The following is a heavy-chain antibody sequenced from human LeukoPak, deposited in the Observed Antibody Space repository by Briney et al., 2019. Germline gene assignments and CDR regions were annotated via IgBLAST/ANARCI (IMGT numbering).Heavy chain of an antibody. Sequence: GGSLRLSCVASGYTFSPYWTSWVRQIPGKGLEWVASISNGGGATYYVDSVRGRFTISRDDAKNSLFLQMNGLRSDDTAVYYCTRENYVPDSWGQGTLVTVSS. CDR3: TRENYVPDS. V-gene: IGHV3-7*03. CDR2: ISNGGGAT. CDR1: GYTFSPYW. D-gene: IGHD3-10*02. J-gene: IGHJ5*02.